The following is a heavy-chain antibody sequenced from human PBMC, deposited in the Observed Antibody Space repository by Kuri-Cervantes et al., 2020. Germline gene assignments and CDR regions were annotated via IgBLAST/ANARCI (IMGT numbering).Heavy chain of an antibody. CDR2: IDWDDDK. J-gene: IGHJ4*02. CDR1: GFSLSTSGVG. Sequence: SGPTLVKPTQILTLTCTFSGFSLSTSGVGVGWIRQPPGKALEWLARIDWDDDKFYSTSLKTRLTISKDTSKNQVVLTMTNMDPVDTATYYCARIAAARGFDYWGQGTLVTVSS. CDR3: ARIAAARGFDY. V-gene: IGHV2-70D*14. D-gene: IGHD6-25*01.